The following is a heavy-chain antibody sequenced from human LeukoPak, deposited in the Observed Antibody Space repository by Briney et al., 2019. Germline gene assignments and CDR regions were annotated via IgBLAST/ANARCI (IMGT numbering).Heavy chain of an antibody. CDR3: ARDSFDFWSGYRDYYYYYMDV. CDR1: GGSISSHY. J-gene: IGHJ6*03. V-gene: IGHV4-59*11. CDR2: IYYSGST. D-gene: IGHD3-3*01. Sequence: PSETLSLTCTVSGGSISSHYWSWIRQPPGKGLEWIGYIYYSGSTNYNPSLKSRVTISVDTSKNQFSLKLSSVTAADTAVYYCARDSFDFWSGYRDYYYYYMDVWGKGTTVTVSS.